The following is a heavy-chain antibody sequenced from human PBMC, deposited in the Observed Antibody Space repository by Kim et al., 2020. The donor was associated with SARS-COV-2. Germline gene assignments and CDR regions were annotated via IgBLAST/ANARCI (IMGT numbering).Heavy chain of an antibody. CDR3: ARDRFGSVVRGVDY. CDR1: GFTFRTYA. Sequence: GSLRLSCADSGFTFRTYAMHWVRQAPGKGLEWVAVISYDGRNEYYADSVKGRFTISRDNSKSTLYLQMNSLRAEDTAVYHCARDRFGSVVRGVDYWGQGTLVTVSS. D-gene: IGHD3-16*01. J-gene: IGHJ4*02. CDR2: ISYDGRNE. V-gene: IGHV3-30*04.